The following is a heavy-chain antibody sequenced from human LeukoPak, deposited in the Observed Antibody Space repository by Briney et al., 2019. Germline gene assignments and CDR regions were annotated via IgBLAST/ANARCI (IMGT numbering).Heavy chain of an antibody. CDR1: GFTFSSYW. D-gene: IGHD2-15*01. CDR2: INSDGSST. Sequence: GGSLRLSCAASGFTFSSYWMHWVRQAPRRGLGWVSRINSDGSSTTYADPVKGRFTISRDNAKNTLYLQMNSLRAEDTAVYYCARDGGRPPYYYYYYMDVWGKGTTVTVSS. CDR3: ARDGGRPPYYYYYYMDV. J-gene: IGHJ6*03. V-gene: IGHV3-74*01.